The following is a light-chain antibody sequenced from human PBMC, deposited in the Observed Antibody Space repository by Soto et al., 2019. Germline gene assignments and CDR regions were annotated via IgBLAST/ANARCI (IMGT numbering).Light chain of an antibody. J-gene: IGLJ1*01. CDR2: DVS. CDR1: SSDVGRYDY. V-gene: IGLV2-11*01. CDR3: CSFAGSYTYV. Sequence: QSALTQPRSVSGSPGQSVTISCTGTSSDVGRYDYVSWYQQHPGKAPKLIIYDVSERPSGVPDRFSGDKFGNTASLTISGRQAEDEADYSCCSFAGSYTYVFGTGTKLTVL.